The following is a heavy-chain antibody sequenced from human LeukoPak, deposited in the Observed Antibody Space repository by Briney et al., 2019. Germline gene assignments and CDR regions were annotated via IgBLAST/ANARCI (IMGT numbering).Heavy chain of an antibody. V-gene: IGHV3-23*01. CDR2: FSGSGDTT. CDR3: AKGDILTGYYSPFDY. Sequence: GGSLRLSCAASGFIFSSYAMSWVRQAPGEGLEWVSAFSGSGDTTYYADSVKGRFTISRDNSKNTLYLQMNSLRAEDTAVYYCAKGDILTGYYSPFDYWGQGTLVTVSS. CDR1: GFIFSSYA. D-gene: IGHD3-9*01. J-gene: IGHJ4*02.